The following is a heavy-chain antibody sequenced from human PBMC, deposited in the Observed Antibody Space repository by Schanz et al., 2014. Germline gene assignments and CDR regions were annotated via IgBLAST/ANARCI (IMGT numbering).Heavy chain of an antibody. J-gene: IGHJ5*02. CDR1: GFTFSDSW. V-gene: IGHV3-21*01. Sequence: EVQLVESGGGFVQPGGSLRLSCAASGFTFSDSWMHWVRQAPGKGLEWVSSITSSSYNLYYADSVKGRFTISRDNAKKSVSLQMHSLRGEDTAVYYCARGTHLDLWGQGTLVGVSS. CDR2: ITSSSYNL. CDR3: ARGTHLDL.